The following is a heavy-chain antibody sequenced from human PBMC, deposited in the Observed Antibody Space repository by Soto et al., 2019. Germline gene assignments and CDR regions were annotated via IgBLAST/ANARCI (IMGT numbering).Heavy chain of an antibody. V-gene: IGHV4-30-4*01. Sequence: SETLSLTCTVSGGSISSGDYYWSWICQPPGKGLEWIGYIYYSGSTYYNPSLKSRVTISVDTSKNQFSLRLNSVTAADTALYYCARGRILQDYWGHGTLVTV. J-gene: IGHJ4*01. D-gene: IGHD3-3*02. CDR3: ARGRILQDY. CDR2: IYYSGST. CDR1: GGSISSGDYY.